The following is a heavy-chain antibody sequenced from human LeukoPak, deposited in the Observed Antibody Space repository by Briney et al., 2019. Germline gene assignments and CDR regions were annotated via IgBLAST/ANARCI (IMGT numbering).Heavy chain of an antibody. Sequence: VSCXAXXGTXSSYAISWVRQAPXQGXEGMXGILPMFGTANYAQKFQGRVTITADESTSTAYMQLSSLRSDDTAVYYCARSYGDLLPHPFDYWGQGPLVTVSS. CDR1: XGTXSSYA. V-gene: IGHV1-69*01. CDR3: ARSYGDLLPHPFDY. CDR2: ILPMFGTA. D-gene: IGHD4-17*01. J-gene: IGHJ4*02.